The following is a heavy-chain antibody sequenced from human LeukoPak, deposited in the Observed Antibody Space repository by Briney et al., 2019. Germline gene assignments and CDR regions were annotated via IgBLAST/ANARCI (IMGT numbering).Heavy chain of an antibody. J-gene: IGHJ5*02. CDR2: ISGSGGST. Sequence: GGSLRLFCAASGFTFSSYAMSWVRQAPGKGLEWVSAISGSGGSTYYADSVKGRFTISRDNSKNTLYLQMNSLRAEDTAVYYCASDKGKGYCSSTSCFSGEFDPWGQGTLVTVSS. CDR1: GFTFSSYA. CDR3: ASDKGKGYCSSTSCFSGEFDP. V-gene: IGHV3-23*01. D-gene: IGHD2-2*01.